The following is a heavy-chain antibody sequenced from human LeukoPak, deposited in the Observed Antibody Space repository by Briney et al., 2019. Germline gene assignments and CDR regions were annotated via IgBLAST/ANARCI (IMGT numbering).Heavy chain of an antibody. V-gene: IGHV3-23*01. Sequence: GGSLRLSCAASGFSFSSYAMSWVRHAPRKGLEWVSTISASGGSTYYADSVKGRFTISRDNSKNTLYLQMNSLRAEDTAVYYCAKDFYSGELFHHAFDIWGQGTMVTVSS. J-gene: IGHJ3*02. CDR1: GFSFSSYA. CDR2: ISASGGST. CDR3: AKDFYSGELFHHAFDI. D-gene: IGHD3-10*01.